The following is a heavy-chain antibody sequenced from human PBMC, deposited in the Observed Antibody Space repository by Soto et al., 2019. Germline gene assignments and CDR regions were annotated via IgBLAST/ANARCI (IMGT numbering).Heavy chain of an antibody. CDR2: ISSSSSTI. Sequence: GGSLRLSCAASGFTFSSYSMNWVRQAPGKGLEWVSYISSSSSTIYYADSVKGRFTISRDNAKNSLYLQMNSLRAEDTAVYYCARVGKEYPMDYWGQGTLVTVSS. V-gene: IGHV3-48*01. CDR1: GFTFSSYS. CDR3: ARVGKEYPMDY. J-gene: IGHJ4*02. D-gene: IGHD2-2*02.